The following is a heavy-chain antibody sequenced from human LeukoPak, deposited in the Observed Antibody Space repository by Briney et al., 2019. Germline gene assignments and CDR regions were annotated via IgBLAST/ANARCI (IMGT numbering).Heavy chain of an antibody. D-gene: IGHD1-26*01. CDR3: VRDRYSGTLPH. Sequence: GRSLRLSCAASGGTISSYWMHWVRQAPGKGLVWVSPINTDGSSTNYADSVKGRFTISRGAVKNTLYLQMITVRDVDMTVYYCVRDRYSGTLPHWGQGTLVTVSS. V-gene: IGHV3-74*01. J-gene: IGHJ4*02. CDR2: INTDGSST. CDR1: GGTISSYW.